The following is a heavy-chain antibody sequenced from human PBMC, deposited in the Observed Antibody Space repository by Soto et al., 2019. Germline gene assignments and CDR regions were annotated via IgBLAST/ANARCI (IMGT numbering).Heavy chain of an antibody. CDR1: GYTFTSYD. Sequence: ASVKVSCKASGYTFTSYDINWVRQATGQGLEWMGWMNPNSGNTGYAQKFQGRVTMTRNTSISTAYMELSSLRSEDTAVYYCATAVAFDYYYGMDVWGQGTKVTVSS. V-gene: IGHV1-8*01. D-gene: IGHD6-19*01. J-gene: IGHJ6*02. CDR2: MNPNSGNT. CDR3: ATAVAFDYYYGMDV.